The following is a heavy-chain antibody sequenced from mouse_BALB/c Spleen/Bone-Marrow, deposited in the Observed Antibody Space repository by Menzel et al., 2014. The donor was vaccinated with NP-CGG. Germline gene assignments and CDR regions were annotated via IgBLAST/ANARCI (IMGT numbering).Heavy chain of an antibody. J-gene: IGHJ4*01. CDR3: ARSDGYRAMDY. Sequence: VQLQQSGAELVRPGTSVKVSCKASGYAFTNYLIEWVKQRPGQGLEWIGVINPGSGGTNYNGKFKDKATLTADKSSSTAYMQLSSLTSVDSAVYFCARSDGYRAMDYWGQGTSVTVSS. D-gene: IGHD2-3*01. V-gene: IGHV1-54*01. CDR2: INPGSGGT. CDR1: GYAFTNYL.